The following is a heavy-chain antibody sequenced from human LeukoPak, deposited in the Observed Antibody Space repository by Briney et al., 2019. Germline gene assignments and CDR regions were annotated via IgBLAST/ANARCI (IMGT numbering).Heavy chain of an antibody. Sequence: PGGSLRLSCAASRFTFDDYAMHWVRQAPGKGLEWVSGISWNSGSIGYADSVKGRFTISRDNAKNSLYLQMNSLRAEDTALYYCAKVRQWLVQDDAFDIWGQGTMVTVSS. CDR1: RFTFDDYA. J-gene: IGHJ3*02. V-gene: IGHV3-9*01. CDR3: AKVRQWLVQDDAFDI. CDR2: ISWNSGSI. D-gene: IGHD6-19*01.